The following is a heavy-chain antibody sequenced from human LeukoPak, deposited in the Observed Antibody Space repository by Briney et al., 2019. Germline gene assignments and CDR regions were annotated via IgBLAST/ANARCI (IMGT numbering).Heavy chain of an antibody. CDR3: AIPYCSGISCLDVFNM. D-gene: IGHD2-2*01. V-gene: IGHV4-31*03. J-gene: IGHJ3*02. CDR2: KYYSGSA. CDR1: GVSVSDGRYY. Sequence: TLSLTCNVSGVSVSDGRYYWTWIRQHPGKGLEWIGYKYYSGSAKYNPSLKSRLTISIDTSKNQFSLQLSSVTAADTATYYCAIPYCSGISCLDVFNMWGQGTRVTVSS.